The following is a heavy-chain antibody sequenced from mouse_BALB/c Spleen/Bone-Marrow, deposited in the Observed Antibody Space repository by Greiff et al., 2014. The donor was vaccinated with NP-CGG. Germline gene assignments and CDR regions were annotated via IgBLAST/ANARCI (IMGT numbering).Heavy chain of an antibody. CDR3: ARSGYSAMDY. D-gene: IGHD1-3*01. CDR1: GYAFSSYW. V-gene: IGHV1-80*01. Sequence: VQLQQSGAELVRPGSSVKISCKPSGYAFSSYWMNWVKQRPGQGPEWIGQIYPGDGDTNYNGKFKGKATLTADKSSSTAYMHLSSLTAEGSAVYFCARSGYSAMDYWGQGTSVTVSS. J-gene: IGHJ4*01. CDR2: IYPGDGDT.